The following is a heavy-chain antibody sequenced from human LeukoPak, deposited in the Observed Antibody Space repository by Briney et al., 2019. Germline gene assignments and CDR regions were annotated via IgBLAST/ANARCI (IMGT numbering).Heavy chain of an antibody. D-gene: IGHD1-20*01. CDR2: ISGTGGST. CDR3: AKDTITRKSFDY. V-gene: IGHV3-23*01. J-gene: IGHJ4*02. CDR1: GFTFSSYS. Sequence: PGGSLRLSCAASGFTFSSYSMNWVRQAPGKGLEWVSAISGTGGSTYYAGSVKGRFTISRDNSKNTLYLQMNSLRAEDTAVYYCAKDTITRKSFDYWGQGTLVTVSS.